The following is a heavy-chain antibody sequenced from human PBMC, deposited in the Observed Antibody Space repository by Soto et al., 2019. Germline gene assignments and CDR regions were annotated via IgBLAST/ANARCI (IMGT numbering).Heavy chain of an antibody. CDR2: VMPGSSHI. CDR3: ARDRSSSWYYYYGMDV. V-gene: IGHV3-48*01. J-gene: IGHJ6*02. Sequence: PAGTLSLSCAASGFTFCIYSLNWVRQAQGKVLEWVSYVMPGSSHIFYADSVKGRFTISRDNAKNSLYLQMNSLRAEDTAVYYCARDRSSSWYYYYGMDVWGQGTTVTVSS. D-gene: IGHD6-13*01. CDR1: GFTFCIYS.